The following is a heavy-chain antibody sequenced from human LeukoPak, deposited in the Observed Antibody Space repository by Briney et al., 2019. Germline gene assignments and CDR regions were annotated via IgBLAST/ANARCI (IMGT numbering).Heavy chain of an antibody. CDR2: INAGNGNT. CDR3: ARSPVTRTYYYYGMDV. J-gene: IGHJ6*04. Sequence: ASVKVSCKASGYTFTGYYMHWVRQAPGQRLEWMGWINAGNGNTKYSQKFQGRVTITRDTSASTAYMELSSLRSEDTAVYYCARSPVTRTYYYYGMDVWGKGTTVTVSS. D-gene: IGHD4-17*01. V-gene: IGHV1-3*01. CDR1: GYTFTGYY.